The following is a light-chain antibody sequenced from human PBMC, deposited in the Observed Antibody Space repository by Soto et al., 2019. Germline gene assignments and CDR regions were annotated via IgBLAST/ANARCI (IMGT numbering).Light chain of an antibody. CDR2: DAS. J-gene: IGKJ3*01. CDR1: HSVSTS. CDR3: QQRSTWPPFT. Sequence: EIVFTQSPATLSLSPGERATLSCRASHSVSTSLAWYQQKPGQAPRLLIYDASNRATGIPARFSGSGSGTDFTLTIGSLEPEDFAVYYCQQRSTWPPFTFGPGTKVDIK. V-gene: IGKV3-11*01.